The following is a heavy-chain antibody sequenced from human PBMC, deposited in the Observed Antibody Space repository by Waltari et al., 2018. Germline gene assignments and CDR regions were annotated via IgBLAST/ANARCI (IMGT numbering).Heavy chain of an antibody. Sequence: QVQLVQSGNEVKKPGASVKVSCKASGYTFTSYGISWVRQAPGKGLEWMGWISVFNGHTNYAQRLQGRVSMTADTSTSTSYMELRSLISDDTAVYYCARVPHRSTGWLQAPYNFDFWGQGTLVTVSS. CDR1: GYTFTSYG. CDR2: ISVFNGHT. CDR3: ARVPHRSTGWLQAPYNFDF. V-gene: IGHV1-18*01. D-gene: IGHD6-19*01. J-gene: IGHJ4*02.